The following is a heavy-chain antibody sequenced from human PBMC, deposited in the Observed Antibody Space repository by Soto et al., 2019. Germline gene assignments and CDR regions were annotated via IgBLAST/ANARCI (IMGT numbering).Heavy chain of an antibody. D-gene: IGHD5-12*01. CDR3: ARGRWLRKSFDY. V-gene: IGHV4-34*01. CDR1: GGSFSGYY. J-gene: IGHJ4*02. CDR2: INHSGST. Sequence: SETLSLTCAVYGGSFSGYYWSWIRQPPGKGLEWIGEINHSGSTNYNPSLKSRVTISVDTSKNQFSLNLYSVTAADTAVYYCARGRWLRKSFDYWGQGTLVTVS.